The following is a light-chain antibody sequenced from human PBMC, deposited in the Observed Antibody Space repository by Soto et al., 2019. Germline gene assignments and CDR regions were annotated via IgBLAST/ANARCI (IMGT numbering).Light chain of an antibody. J-gene: IGKJ2*01. CDR3: QQYGSSPPYT. V-gene: IGKV3-20*01. CDR1: QSVSNNY. Sequence: EVVLTQSPGTLSLSPGERATLSGRASQSVSNNYLAWYQQKPGQAPRLLIFGSSDRATGIPDRFSGSGSGTDFTLTISRLEPEDSAVYSCQQYGSSPPYTFGPGTKLDIK. CDR2: GSS.